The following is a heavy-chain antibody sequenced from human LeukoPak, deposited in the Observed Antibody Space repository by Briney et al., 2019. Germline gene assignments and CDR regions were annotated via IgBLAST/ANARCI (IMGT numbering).Heavy chain of an antibody. CDR3: ASGTIFGVIARSSFHR. J-gene: IGHJ5*02. CDR2: IFYGGNT. CDR1: DGSLSSFY. V-gene: IGHV4-59*12. D-gene: IGHD3-3*01. Sequence: SETLSLTCTVSDGSLSSFYWTWIRQSPGKGLERIGYIFYGGNTNYNPSLKSRVTMSMDTSKSQFSLTLTSVTAADTAVYYCASGTIFGVIARSSFHRWGRGALVTVSS.